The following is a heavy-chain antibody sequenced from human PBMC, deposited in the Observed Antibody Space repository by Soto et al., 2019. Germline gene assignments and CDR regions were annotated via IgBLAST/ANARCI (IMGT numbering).Heavy chain of an antibody. J-gene: IGHJ4*02. CDR3: VREPWGFSGTWYDY. CDR1: KFSFNNYW. D-gene: IGHD6-13*01. CDR2: INHDGSKT. Sequence: GGSLRLSCAASKFSFNNYWMHWVRQVPGKGPAWVSRINHDGSKTEYADSVKGRFTISRDNTNNTLYLQMDSLRVEDTAMYYCVREPWGFSGTWYDYWGQGTLGTAPQ. V-gene: IGHV3-74*01.